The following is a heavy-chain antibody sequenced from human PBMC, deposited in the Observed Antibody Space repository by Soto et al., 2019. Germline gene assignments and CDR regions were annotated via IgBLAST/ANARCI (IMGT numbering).Heavy chain of an antibody. V-gene: IGHV4-59*01. J-gene: IGHJ4*02. CDR3: ARVRYCSSTSCYGRYYFDY. CDR1: GGSISSYY. Sequence: QVQLQESGPGLVKPSETLSLTCTVSGGSISSYYWSWIRQPPGKGLEWIGYIYYSGSTNYNPSLKSRATLSVDTSKNQFSLKLSSVTAADTAVYYCARVRYCSSTSCYGRYYFDYWGQGTLVTVSS. D-gene: IGHD2-2*01. CDR2: IYYSGST.